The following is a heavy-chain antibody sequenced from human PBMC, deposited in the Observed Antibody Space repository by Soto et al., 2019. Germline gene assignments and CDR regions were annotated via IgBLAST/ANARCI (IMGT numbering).Heavy chain of an antibody. CDR1: GYTFTSYG. CDR2: ISDYNGNT. CDR3: ARSRFGVVTAILAY. V-gene: IGHV1-18*01. Sequence: QVQLVQSGAEVKKPGASVKVSCKAAGYTFTSYGISWVRQAPGQGREWMGWISDYNGNTNYAQKLQGRVTITTDTSTSTAYMERRSLRSDDPAVYYCARSRFGVVTAILAYWGQGTLVTVSS. D-gene: IGHD2-21*02. J-gene: IGHJ4*02.